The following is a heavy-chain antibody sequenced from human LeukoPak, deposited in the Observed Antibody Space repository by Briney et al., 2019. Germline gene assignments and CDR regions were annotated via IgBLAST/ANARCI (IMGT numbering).Heavy chain of an antibody. CDR2: IYYSGST. J-gene: IGHJ5*02. CDR1: GGSISSYY. V-gene: IGHV4-59*08. CDR3: ARLSGEDYCSGGSCYSRWFDP. Sequence: SETLSLTCTVSGGSISSYYWSWLRQPPGKGLEWIGYIYYSGSTNYNPSLKSRVTISVDTSNNQFSLKLSSVTAADTAVYYCARLSGEDYCSGGSCYSRWFDPWGQGTLVTVSS. D-gene: IGHD2-15*01.